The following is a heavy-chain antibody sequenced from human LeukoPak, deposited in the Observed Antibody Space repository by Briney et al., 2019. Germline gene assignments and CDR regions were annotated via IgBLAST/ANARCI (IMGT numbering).Heavy chain of an antibody. CDR2: IKQDGSEK. V-gene: IGHV3-7*01. CDR1: GFTFSSYW. CDR3: ATYDSSGYPRGGAFGI. D-gene: IGHD3-22*01. J-gene: IGHJ3*02. Sequence: GGSLRLSCAASGFTFSSYWMSWVRQAPGKGLEWVANIKQDGSEKYYVDSVKGRFTISRDNAKNSLYLQMNSLRAEDTAVYYCATYDSSGYPRGGAFGIWGQGTMVTVSS.